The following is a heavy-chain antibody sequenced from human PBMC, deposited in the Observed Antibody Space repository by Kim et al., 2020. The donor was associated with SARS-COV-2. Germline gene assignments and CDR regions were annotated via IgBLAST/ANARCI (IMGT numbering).Heavy chain of an antibody. Sequence: SETLSLTCAVYGGSFSGYYWSWIRQPPGKGLEWIGEINHSGSTNYNPSLKSRVTISVDTSKNQFSLKLSSVTAADTAVYYCARGLPNYYDSSGLDYCGQG. CDR1: GGSFSGYY. D-gene: IGHD3-22*01. CDR3: ARGLPNYYDSSGLDY. V-gene: IGHV4-34*01. J-gene: IGHJ4*02. CDR2: INHSGST.